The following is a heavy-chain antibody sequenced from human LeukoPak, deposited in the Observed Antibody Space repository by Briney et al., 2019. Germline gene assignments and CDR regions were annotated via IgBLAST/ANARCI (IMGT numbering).Heavy chain of an antibody. CDR1: GGSISSYY. V-gene: IGHV4-59*05. Sequence: PSETLSLTCTVSGGSISSYYWSWIRQPPGKGLEWIGSIYYSGSTYYNPSLKSRVTISVDTSKNQFPLKLSSVTAADTAVYYCARHSGSYRFDYWGQGTLVTVSS. D-gene: IGHD1-26*01. J-gene: IGHJ4*02. CDR2: IYYSGST. CDR3: ARHSGSYRFDY.